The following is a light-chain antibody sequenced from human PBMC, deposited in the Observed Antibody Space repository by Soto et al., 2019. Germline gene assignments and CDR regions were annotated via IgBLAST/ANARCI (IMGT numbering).Light chain of an antibody. V-gene: IGKV3-11*01. CDR1: QSIGTS. J-gene: IGKJ4*01. CDR2: DGF. Sequence: GLTQSPATLSLPLGESATLSCRASQSIGTSLAWYQHRPGQPPRLLIYDGFNRATGIPARFSGGGSGTDFTLTISSLEPEDFAVYYCQQRASWPPFTFGGGTKVDIK. CDR3: QQRASWPPFT.